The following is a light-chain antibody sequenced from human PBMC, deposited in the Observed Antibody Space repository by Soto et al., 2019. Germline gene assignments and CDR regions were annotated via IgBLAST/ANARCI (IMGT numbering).Light chain of an antibody. J-gene: IGKJ5*01. CDR3: QQRSNWPIT. CDR2: GAS. Sequence: EIVLTQSPGTLSLSRGEGATLSCRASQSVSSSYLAWYQQRPGQAPRLLIYGASSRATGIPDRFSGSGSGTDFTLTINRLEPEDFAVYYCQQRSNWPITFGQGTRLEI. V-gene: IGKV3D-20*02. CDR1: QSVSSSY.